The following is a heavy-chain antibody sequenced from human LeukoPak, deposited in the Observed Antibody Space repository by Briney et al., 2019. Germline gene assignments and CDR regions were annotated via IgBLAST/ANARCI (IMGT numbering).Heavy chain of an antibody. CDR2: MNPNSGNT. CDR3: ARGLYYYDSSGYPHFDY. J-gene: IGHJ4*02. CDR1: GYTFTSYD. V-gene: IGHV1-8*01. Sequence: GASVKVSCKASGYTFTSYDINWVRQATGQGLEWMGWMNPNSGNTGYAQKFQGRVTVTRNTSISTAYMELSSLRSEDTAVYYCARGLYYYDSSGYPHFDYWGQGTLVTVSS. D-gene: IGHD3-22*01.